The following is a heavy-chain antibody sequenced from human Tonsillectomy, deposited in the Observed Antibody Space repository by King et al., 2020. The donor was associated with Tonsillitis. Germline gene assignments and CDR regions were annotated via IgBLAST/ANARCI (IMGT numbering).Heavy chain of an antibody. CDR1: GFTFSSFW. CDR2: IKQDGIEK. CDR3: ASGSGWVFDY. J-gene: IGHJ4*02. V-gene: IGHV3-7*01. D-gene: IGHD6-25*01. Sequence: VQLVESGGGLVQPGGSLRLSCAASGFTFSSFWMSWVRQAPGKGLERVAIIKQDGIEKLYVDSVKGRFTISRDNAKNSLYLQMNSLRAEDTAVYYCASGSGWVFDYWGQGTLVTVSS.